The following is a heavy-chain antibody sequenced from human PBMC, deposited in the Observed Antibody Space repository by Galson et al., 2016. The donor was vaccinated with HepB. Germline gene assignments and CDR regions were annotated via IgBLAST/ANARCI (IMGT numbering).Heavy chain of an antibody. CDR3: ARNVLGVTTFDI. D-gene: IGHD1-1*01. V-gene: IGHV4-59*08. J-gene: IGHJ3*02. CDR2: MFHSGSI. Sequence: SETLSLTCNVSGGSIKNNYWSWIRQSPAKGLEWIGYMFHSGSIKYNPSLTTRASMSIDTSKNQFSLRLTSVTVADMGVYYCARNVLGVTTFDIWGPGTMVTVSS. CDR1: GGSIKNNY.